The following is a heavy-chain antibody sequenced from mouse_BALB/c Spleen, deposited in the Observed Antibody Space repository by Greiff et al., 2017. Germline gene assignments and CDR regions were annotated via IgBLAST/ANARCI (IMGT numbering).Heavy chain of an antibody. Sequence: VQLQQSGAELVKPGASVKLSCKASGYTFTSYYMYWVKQRPGQGLEWIGEINPSNGGTNFNEKFKSKATLTVDKSSSTAYMQLSSLTSEDSAVYYCTRLDLRLPLDYWGQGTTLTVSS. J-gene: IGHJ2*01. CDR3: TRLDLRLPLDY. D-gene: IGHD1-2*01. CDR1: GYTFTSYY. CDR2: INPSNGGT. V-gene: IGHV1S81*02.